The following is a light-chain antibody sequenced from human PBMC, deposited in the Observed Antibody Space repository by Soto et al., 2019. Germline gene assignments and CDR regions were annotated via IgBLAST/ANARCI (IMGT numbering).Light chain of an antibody. CDR2: GAS. J-gene: IGKJ4*01. Sequence: EIKMAQSPDTLSVSPGERATLSCRASQSISSKLAWYQQRPGQAPRLLIYGASTRATGVPVRFRGGGSGTEFTLTISGLQSEDFADYCCQQYDKWPPTFGGGTKVDIK. V-gene: IGKV3-15*01. CDR1: QSISSK. CDR3: QQYDKWPPT.